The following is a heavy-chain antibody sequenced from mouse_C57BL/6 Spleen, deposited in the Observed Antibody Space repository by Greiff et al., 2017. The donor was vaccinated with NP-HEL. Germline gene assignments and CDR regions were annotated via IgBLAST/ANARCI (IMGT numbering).Heavy chain of an antibody. Sequence: QVQLQQPGAELVRPGSSVKLSCKASGYTFTSYWMDWVKQRPGQGLEWIGNIYPSDSETHYNQKFKDKDTLTVDKSSSTAYMQLSSLTSEDSAVYYCARRGGALDYWGQGTTLTVSS. J-gene: IGHJ2*01. CDR3: ARRGGALDY. CDR1: GYTFTSYW. CDR2: IYPSDSET. V-gene: IGHV1-61*01.